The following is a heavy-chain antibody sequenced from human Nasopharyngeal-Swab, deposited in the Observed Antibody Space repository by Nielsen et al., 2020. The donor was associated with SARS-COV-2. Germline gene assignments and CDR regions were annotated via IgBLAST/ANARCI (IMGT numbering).Heavy chain of an antibody. D-gene: IGHD6-13*01. V-gene: IGHV4-61*01. CDR1: GGSVSSGSYY. J-gene: IGHJ6*02. CDR3: ARRAAAGNYYYYGMDV. CDR2: IYYSGST. Sequence: SETLSLTCTVSGGSVSSGSYYWSWIRQPPGKGPEWIGYIYYSGSTNYNPSLKSRVTISVDTSKNQFSLKLSSVTAADTAVYYCARRAAAGNYYYYGMDVWGQGTTVTVSS.